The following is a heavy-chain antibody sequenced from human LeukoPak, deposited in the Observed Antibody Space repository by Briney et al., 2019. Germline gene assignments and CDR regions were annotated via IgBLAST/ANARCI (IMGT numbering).Heavy chain of an antibody. D-gene: IGHD4-17*01. CDR3: ARVNYGDYLPSFDY. V-gene: IGHV3-48*03. CDR2: ISNSGTTI. Sequence: GGSLRLSCAASGFTFSSYEMNWVRQAPGKGLEWVSYISNSGTTIKYADSVKGRFTISRDNAKNSLYLQMNSLRAEDTAVYYCARVNYGDYLPSFDYWGQGTLVTVSS. J-gene: IGHJ4*02. CDR1: GFTFSSYE.